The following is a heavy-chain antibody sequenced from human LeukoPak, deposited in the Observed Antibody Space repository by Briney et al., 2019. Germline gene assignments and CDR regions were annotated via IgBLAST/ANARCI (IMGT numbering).Heavy chain of an antibody. D-gene: IGHD6-6*01. Sequence: ASVKVSCKASGYTFTGYYMHWVRQAPGQGLEWMGRINPNSGGTNYAQKFQGRVTMTRDTSISTAYMGLSRLRSDDTAVYYCAREYSSSSGSDYWGQGTLVTVSS. CDR2: INPNSGGT. J-gene: IGHJ4*02. V-gene: IGHV1-2*06. CDR3: AREYSSSSGSDY. CDR1: GYTFTGYY.